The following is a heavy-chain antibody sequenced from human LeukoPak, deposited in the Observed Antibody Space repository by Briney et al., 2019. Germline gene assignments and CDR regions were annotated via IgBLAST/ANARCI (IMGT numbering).Heavy chain of an antibody. V-gene: IGHV3-11*04. J-gene: IGHJ3*01. CDR2: IGSSGTSI. Sequence: GGSLRLSCAASGFTFSDHYMTWIRQAPGRGLEWVSYIGSSGTSIYYADSVKGRFTISRDNANNSLYLEMSSLRADDPAVYYCARADSTDGFDVWGQGTMVTVSS. CDR1: GFTFSDHY. D-gene: IGHD2-15*01. CDR3: ARADSTDGFDV.